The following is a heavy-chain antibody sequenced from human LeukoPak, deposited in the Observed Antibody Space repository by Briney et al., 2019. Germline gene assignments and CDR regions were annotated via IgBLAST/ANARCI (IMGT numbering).Heavy chain of an antibody. J-gene: IGHJ5*02. CDR1: GFTFSSYE. CDR2: ISSSGSTI. V-gene: IGHV3-48*03. Sequence: GGSLRLSCAASGFTFSSYEMNWVRQAPGEGLEWVSYISSSGSTIYYADSVKGRFTISRDNAKNSLYLQMNSLRAEDTAVYYCARDKITFGGVTINWFDPWGQGTLVTVSS. D-gene: IGHD3-16*01. CDR3: ARDKITFGGVTINWFDP.